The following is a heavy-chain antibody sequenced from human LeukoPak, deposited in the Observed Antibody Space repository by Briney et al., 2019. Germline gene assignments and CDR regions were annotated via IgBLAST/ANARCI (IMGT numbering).Heavy chain of an antibody. CDR1: VYTFTSYD. CDR3: ARVVRGAAAGTFDY. D-gene: IGHD6-13*01. Sequence: ASVKVSCKSSVYTFTSYDINWVRPATGPGLEWVGWMTPNSGNTGYAQKFQGRVTMTRNTSISTAYMELSSLRSGDTALYYWARVVRGAAAGTFDYWGQGTLVTVSS. J-gene: IGHJ4*02. CDR2: MTPNSGNT. V-gene: IGHV1-8*01.